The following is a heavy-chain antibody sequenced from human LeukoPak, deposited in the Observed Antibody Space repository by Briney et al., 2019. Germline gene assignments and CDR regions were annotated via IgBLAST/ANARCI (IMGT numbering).Heavy chain of an antibody. D-gene: IGHD2-15*01. Sequence: GGSLRLSCAASGFTFSSYSMNWVRQAPGKGLEWVSSISSSSRYIYYADSVKGSFTISRDNAKNSLYLQMNSLRAEDTAVYFCASEVVAPAALDYWGQGTLVTVSS. J-gene: IGHJ4*02. CDR2: ISSSSRYI. CDR3: ASEVVAPAALDY. CDR1: GFTFSSYS. V-gene: IGHV3-21*01.